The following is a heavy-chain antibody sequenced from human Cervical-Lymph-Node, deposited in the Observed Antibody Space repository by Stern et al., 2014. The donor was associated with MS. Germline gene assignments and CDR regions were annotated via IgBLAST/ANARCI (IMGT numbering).Heavy chain of an antibody. V-gene: IGHV1-8*01. D-gene: IGHD5-18*01. J-gene: IGHJ6*02. CDR1: GYSFINYD. CDR2: MNPNNGNT. CDR3: VRGGFSYGYGLDA. Sequence: QVQLVQSGSEVRKPGASVKVSCQASGYSFINYDIFWVRQATGQGLEWMGWMNPNNGNTGHAQKFQGRVTMTRNTSISTAYMELSSLRSDDTAVYYCVRGGFSYGYGLDAWGQGTAVTVSS.